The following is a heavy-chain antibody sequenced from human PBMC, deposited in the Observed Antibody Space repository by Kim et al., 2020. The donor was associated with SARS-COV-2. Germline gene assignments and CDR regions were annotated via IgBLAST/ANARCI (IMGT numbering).Heavy chain of an antibody. D-gene: IGHD3-10*01. CDR3: AVVGDLQDLLDY. CDR1: GYTLDELG. CDR2: FDPEEGET. J-gene: IGHJ4*02. Sequence: ASVKVSCQVSGYTLDELGIQWVRQAPGKGLEWMGGFDPEEGETFYAQKFQGRVTMTEDTSTDTGYMELNSLTSEDTAVYYCAVVGDLQDLLDYWGQGTLVPVSS. V-gene: IGHV1-24*01.